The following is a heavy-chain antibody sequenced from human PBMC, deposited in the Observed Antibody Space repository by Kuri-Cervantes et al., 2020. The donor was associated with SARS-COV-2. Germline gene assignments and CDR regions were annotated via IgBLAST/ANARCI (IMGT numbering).Heavy chain of an antibody. CDR2: IIPIFGTA. Sequence: SVKVSCKASGGTFSSYAMSWVRQAPGQGLEWMGGIIPIFGTANYAQKFQGRVTITADESTSTAYMELSSLRSEDTAVYYCAGGREEYSSSPDYYYYYMDVWGKGTTVTVSS. CDR1: GGTFSSYA. J-gene: IGHJ6*03. D-gene: IGHD6-6*01. V-gene: IGHV1-69*13. CDR3: AGGREEYSSSPDYYYYYMDV.